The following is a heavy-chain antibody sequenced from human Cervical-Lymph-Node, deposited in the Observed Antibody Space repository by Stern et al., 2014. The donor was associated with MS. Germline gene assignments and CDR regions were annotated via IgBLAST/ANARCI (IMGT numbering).Heavy chain of an antibody. CDR1: GGTFRNFA. J-gene: IGHJ6*02. D-gene: IGHD2-2*01. Sequence: QVQLGQSGSEVRKPGSSVNVTCKASGGTFRNFAVNWVRQAPGQGLEWVGGIIPVLVTPTYSQKFQDRVTIFSDESTNTVYVELSSLTTDDTATYFCASAHPATRRGYKGMNVWGQGTTIAVSS. CDR3: ASAHPATRRGYKGMNV. CDR2: IIPVLVTP. V-gene: IGHV1-69*01.